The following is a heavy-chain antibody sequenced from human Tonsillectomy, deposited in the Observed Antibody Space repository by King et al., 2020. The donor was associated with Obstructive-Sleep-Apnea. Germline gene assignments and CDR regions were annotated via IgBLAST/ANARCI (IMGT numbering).Heavy chain of an antibody. D-gene: IGHD1-26*01. Sequence: VQLVESGGSVVQPGRSLRLSCTVSGFTFSNFPMHWVRQAPDKGLEWVAVISYDGRIKDSADSVKGRFTISSDDSRNTLYLQMNSLRVEDTAMYFCARDPIIGSPDYFDSWGQGTLVTVSS. CDR3: ARDPIIGSPDYFDS. V-gene: IGHV3-30*04. CDR2: ISYDGRIK. J-gene: IGHJ4*02. CDR1: GFTFSNFP.